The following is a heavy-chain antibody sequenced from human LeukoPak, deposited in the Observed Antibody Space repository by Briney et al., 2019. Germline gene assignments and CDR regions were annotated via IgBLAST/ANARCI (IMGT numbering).Heavy chain of an antibody. CDR1: GFTFSSYG. CDR2: IRYDGSNK. J-gene: IGHJ6*03. Sequence: PGGSLRLSCAASGFTFSSYGMHWVRQAPGKGLEWVAFIRYDGSNKYYADSVKGRFTISRDNSKNTLYLQMKSLSAEDTAIYYCAKGVGYYYYMDVWGKGTTVTVSS. V-gene: IGHV3-30*02. CDR3: AKGVGYYYYMDV.